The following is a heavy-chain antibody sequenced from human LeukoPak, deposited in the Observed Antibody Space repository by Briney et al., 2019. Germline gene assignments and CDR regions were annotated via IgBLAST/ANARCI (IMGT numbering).Heavy chain of an antibody. D-gene: IGHD3-16*02. Sequence: GGSLRLSCAASGFTFTNAWMNWVRQAPGKGLEWVGRIKSKSDGGTTDYAAPVKGRFTISRDDSKNTLYLQMNSLKTEDTAVYYCTTDRALYDGFDYWGREPWSPSPQ. CDR1: GFTFTNAW. V-gene: IGHV3-15*01. CDR2: IKSKSDGGTT. CDR3: TTDRALYDGFDY. J-gene: IGHJ4*02.